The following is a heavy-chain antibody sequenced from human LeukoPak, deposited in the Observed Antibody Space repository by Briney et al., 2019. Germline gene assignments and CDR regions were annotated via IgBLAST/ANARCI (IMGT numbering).Heavy chain of an antibody. Sequence: GGSLRLSCVASRVSFSTYWMAWVRQAPGKGLEWVANIKQDGSEKHYVDSVKGRFTISRDNAKNSLYLQMNSLRAEDTAVYYCARDDGGSLDIWGQGTVVTVSS. CDR1: RVSFSTYW. V-gene: IGHV3-7*05. CDR3: ARDDGGSLDI. CDR2: IKQDGSEK. D-gene: IGHD1-26*01. J-gene: IGHJ3*02.